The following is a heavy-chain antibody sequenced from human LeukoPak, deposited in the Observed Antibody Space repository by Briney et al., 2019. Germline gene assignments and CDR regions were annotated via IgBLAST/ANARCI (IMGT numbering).Heavy chain of an antibody. CDR3: ASPGLEGGGNSYYFDY. D-gene: IGHD4-23*01. CDR2: IYHSGST. J-gene: IGHJ4*02. CDR1: GGSISSSNW. Sequence: SGTLSLTCAVSGGSISSSNWWSWVRQPPGKGLEWIGEIYHSGSTNYNPPLKSRVTISVDKSKNQFSLKLSSVTAADTAVYYCASPGLEGGGNSYYFDYWGQGTLVTVSS. V-gene: IGHV4-4*02.